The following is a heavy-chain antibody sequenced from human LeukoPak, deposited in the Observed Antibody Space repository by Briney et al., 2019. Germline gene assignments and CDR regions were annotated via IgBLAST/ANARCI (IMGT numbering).Heavy chain of an antibody. Sequence: EASVKVSCKASGYTFTSYDINWVRQAPGQGLEWMGWINPHSGGTNYAQKFQGRVTMTRDTSISTAYMELSRLRSDDTAVYYCVRDRTKYCSSTSCPLDYWGQGTLVTVSS. CDR1: GYTFTSYD. V-gene: IGHV1-2*02. CDR3: VRDRTKYCSSTSCPLDY. CDR2: INPHSGGT. J-gene: IGHJ4*02. D-gene: IGHD2-2*01.